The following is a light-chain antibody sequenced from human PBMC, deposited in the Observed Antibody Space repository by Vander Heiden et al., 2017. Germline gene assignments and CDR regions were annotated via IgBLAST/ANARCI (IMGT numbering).Light chain of an antibody. Sequence: QSALTQPASVSGSPGQPITLSCAGTSTDVALYSQVSGYQHHPGKGPKLMIYDVSIRPSGVSNRFSGSKSGNTASPTTSGLQAEDEADYYCSSYRSDSTTLCVFGTGTKLTVL. CDR1: STDVALYSQ. CDR2: DVS. J-gene: IGLJ1*01. CDR3: SSYRSDSTTLCV. V-gene: IGLV2-14*03.